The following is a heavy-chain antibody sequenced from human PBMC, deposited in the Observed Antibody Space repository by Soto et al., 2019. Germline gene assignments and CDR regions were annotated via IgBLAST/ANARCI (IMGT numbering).Heavy chain of an antibody. CDR3: AGWIQLQQYYYYGMDV. CDR2: IYHSGST. CDR1: GGSISSSNW. V-gene: IGHV4-4*02. D-gene: IGHD5-18*01. J-gene: IGHJ6*02. Sequence: QVQLQESGPGLVKPSGTLSLTCAVSGGSISSSNWWSWVRQPPGKGLEWIGEIYHSGSTNYNPSLKSRVTISVDKSNNQFSLKRSSVTAADTAVYYCAGWIQLQQYYYYGMDVWGQGTTVTVSS.